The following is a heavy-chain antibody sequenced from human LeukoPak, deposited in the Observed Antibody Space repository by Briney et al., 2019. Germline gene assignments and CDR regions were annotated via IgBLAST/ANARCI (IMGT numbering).Heavy chain of an antibody. D-gene: IGHD6-6*01. CDR2: IYPGDSDT. CDR1: GYSFTSYR. V-gene: IGHV5-51*01. CDR3: ARHRAPYSSSDFDY. J-gene: IGHJ4*02. Sequence: GESLKISCKGSGYSFTSYRIGWVRQMPGKGLEWMGIIYPGDSDTRYSPSFQGQVTISADKSISTAYLQWGSLKASDTAMYYCARHRAPYSSSDFDYWGQGTLVTVSS.